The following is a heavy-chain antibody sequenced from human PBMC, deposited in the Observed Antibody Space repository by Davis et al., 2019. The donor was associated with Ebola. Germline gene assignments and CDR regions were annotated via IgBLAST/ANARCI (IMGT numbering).Heavy chain of an antibody. CDR1: GYTFTDYY. Sequence: AASVKVSCKASGYTFTDYYMHWVRQAPGQGLEWMGWISAYNGNTNYAQKFQGRVTMTTDTSTSTAYMELRSLRSDDTAVYYCATSGSGPGYRYYFDYWGQGTLVTVSS. V-gene: IGHV1-18*04. CDR3: ATSGSGPGYRYYFDY. CDR2: ISAYNGNT. D-gene: IGHD6-19*01. J-gene: IGHJ4*02.